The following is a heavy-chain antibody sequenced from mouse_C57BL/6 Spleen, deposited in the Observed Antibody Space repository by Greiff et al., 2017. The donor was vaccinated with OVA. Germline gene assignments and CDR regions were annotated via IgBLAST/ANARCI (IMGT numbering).Heavy chain of an antibody. V-gene: IGHV1-15*01. D-gene: IGHD1-1*01. J-gene: IGHJ2*01. CDR2: IDPETGGT. CDR3: TNYYGSSSRYYFDY. Sequence: QVQLQQSGAELVRPGASVTLSCKASGYTFTDYEMHWVKQTPVHGLEWIGAIDPETGGTAYNQKFKGKAILTADKSSSTAYMELRSLTSEDSAVYYCTNYYGSSSRYYFDYWGQGTTLTVSS. CDR1: GYTFTDYE.